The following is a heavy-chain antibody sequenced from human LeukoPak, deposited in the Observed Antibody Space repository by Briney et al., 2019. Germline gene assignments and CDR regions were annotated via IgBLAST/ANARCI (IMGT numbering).Heavy chain of an antibody. CDR2: FSRSGPGT. J-gene: IGHJ4*02. D-gene: IGHD6-13*01. CDR1: GFTSGSSA. CDR3: AKGSLGSWYYFDY. V-gene: IGHV3-23*01. Sequence: GGSLRLSCAASGFTSGSSAMSWVRQAPGKGPEWVSTFSRSGPGTYYADSVKGRFTIFRDNSKNTLYLQMNSLRAEDTAVYYCAKGSLGSWYYFDYWGQGTLVTVSS.